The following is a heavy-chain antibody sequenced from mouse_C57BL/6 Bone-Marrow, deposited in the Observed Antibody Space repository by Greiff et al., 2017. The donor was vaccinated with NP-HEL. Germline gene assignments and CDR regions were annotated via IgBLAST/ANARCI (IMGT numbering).Heavy chain of an antibody. CDR2: IYPGSGST. Sequence: VKLQQSGAELVKPGASVKMSCKASGYTFTSYWITWVKQRPGQGLEWIGDIYPGSGSTNYNEKFKSKATLTVDTSSSTAYMQLSSLTSEDSAVYYCARSHYYGSSSYAMDYWGQGTSVTVSS. CDR1: GYTFTSYW. J-gene: IGHJ4*01. D-gene: IGHD1-1*01. V-gene: IGHV1-55*01. CDR3: ARSHYYGSSSYAMDY.